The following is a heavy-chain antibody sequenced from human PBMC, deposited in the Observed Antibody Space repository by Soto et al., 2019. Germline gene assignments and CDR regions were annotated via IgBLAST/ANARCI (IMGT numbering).Heavy chain of an antibody. J-gene: IGHJ4*02. CDR3: ARYRNWKVDY. CDR2: AYYSEST. V-gene: IGHV4-39*01. Sequence: QLQLQESGPGLVKPSETLSLTCTVSGGSIRSSTYQWGWIRQPPGRGLEWIGSAYYSESTYYNPSLKSRVAVSVDTSKNQFSLKVTSVTAADTAVYYCARYRNWKVDYWGQGTLVTVSS. D-gene: IGHD1-1*01. CDR1: GGSIRSSTYQ.